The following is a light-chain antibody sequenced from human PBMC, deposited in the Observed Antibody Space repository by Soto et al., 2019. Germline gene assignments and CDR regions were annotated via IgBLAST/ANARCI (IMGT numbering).Light chain of an antibody. V-gene: IGLV2-11*01. Sequence: QSVLTQPRSVSGSPGQSGTISCTGASGDVGGYEYVSWYQQHPGKAPKLMIYGVNKRPSGVPDRFSGTRSGNTASLTISGLQTEDEADYYCCSYAGSPFYVFGIGTKVTVL. J-gene: IGLJ1*01. CDR1: SGDVGGYEY. CDR3: CSYAGSPFYV. CDR2: GVN.